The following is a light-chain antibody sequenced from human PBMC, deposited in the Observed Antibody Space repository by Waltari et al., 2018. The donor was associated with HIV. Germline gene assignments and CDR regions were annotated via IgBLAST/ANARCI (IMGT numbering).Light chain of an antibody. CDR2: EVT. CDR1: SSDVGGYNY. V-gene: IGLV2-14*01. J-gene: IGLJ1*01. Sequence: QSALTQPASVSGSPGQSITISCTGTSSDVGGYNYFSWYQQHPGKAPKLMIYEVTNRPSGVSNRFSGSESGNTASLTISGLQAEDEADYYCSSYTSSSTQVFGTGTKVTVL. CDR3: SSYTSSSTQV.